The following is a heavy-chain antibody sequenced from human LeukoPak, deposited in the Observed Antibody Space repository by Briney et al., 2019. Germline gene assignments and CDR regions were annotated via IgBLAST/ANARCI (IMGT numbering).Heavy chain of an antibody. D-gene: IGHD4-17*01. CDR1: GGSFSGYY. J-gene: IGHJ5*02. CDR3: ARHPPRHYGDYPGGDWFDP. CDR2: INHSGST. Sequence: SETLSLTCAVYGGSFSGYYWSWIRQPPGKGLEWIGEINHSGSTNYNPSLKSRVTISVDTSKNQFSLKLSSVTAADTAVYYCARHPPRHYGDYPGGDWFDPGGQGTLVPVPS. V-gene: IGHV4-34*01.